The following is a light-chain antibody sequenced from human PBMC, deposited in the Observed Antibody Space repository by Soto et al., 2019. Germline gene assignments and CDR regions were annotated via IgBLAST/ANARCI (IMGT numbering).Light chain of an antibody. CDR1: QSVSSY. CDR3: QQYGSSSRT. Sequence: EIVLTQSPGTLSLSPGERATLSCRASQSVSSYLAWSQQKPGQAPRLLIYGASRRATGIPDRFIGRGSGTDFTTAISNRATEDIAVDYCQQYGSSSRTCGQGTKVDIK. J-gene: IGKJ1*01. CDR2: GAS. V-gene: IGKV3-20*01.